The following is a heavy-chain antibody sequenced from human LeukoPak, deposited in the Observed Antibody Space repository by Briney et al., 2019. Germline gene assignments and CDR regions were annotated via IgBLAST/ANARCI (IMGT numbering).Heavy chain of an antibody. J-gene: IGHJ4*02. CDR2: MSGRGDTS. CDR1: GFAFGTHA. CDR3: AKLAGIRGWFVYYFDY. Sequence: GGSLRHPCAASGFAFGTHAMTWVRQAPGKGLKWVSGMSGRGDTSYYADSVKGRFTISRDNSKNTLFLQMNSLRAEDTAVYYCAKLAGIRGWFVYYFDYWGQGTLVTVS. V-gene: IGHV3-23*01. D-gene: IGHD6-19*01.